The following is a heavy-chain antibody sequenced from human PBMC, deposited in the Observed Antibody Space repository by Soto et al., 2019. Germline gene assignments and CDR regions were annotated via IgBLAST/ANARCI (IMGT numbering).Heavy chain of an antibody. CDR1: GDSISSYY. J-gene: IGHJ5*02. Sequence: QVQLQESGPRLVKPSETLSLTCTVSGDSISSYYWSWIRQPPGKGLEWIGYIYYCGSTNHNPSLKSRVTISVDTPKNQFSLKLTSVTAADTAVYYCASGVATIGPWGQGTLVTVSS. CDR2: IYYCGST. D-gene: IGHD5-12*01. V-gene: IGHV4-59*01. CDR3: ASGVATIGP.